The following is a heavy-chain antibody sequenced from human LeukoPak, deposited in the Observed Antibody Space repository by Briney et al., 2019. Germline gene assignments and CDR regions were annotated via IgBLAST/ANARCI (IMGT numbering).Heavy chain of an antibody. V-gene: IGHV1-2*02. D-gene: IGHD3-3*01. Sequence: ASVKVSCKASGYTFTSYAMNWVRQAPGQGLEWMGWINPNSGGTNYAQKFQGRVTMTRDTSISTAYMELSRLRSDDTAVYYCARDGRRYDFWSGYYYYYYYMDVWGKGTTVTVSS. J-gene: IGHJ6*03. CDR1: GYTFTSYA. CDR2: INPNSGGT. CDR3: ARDGRRYDFWSGYYYYYYYMDV.